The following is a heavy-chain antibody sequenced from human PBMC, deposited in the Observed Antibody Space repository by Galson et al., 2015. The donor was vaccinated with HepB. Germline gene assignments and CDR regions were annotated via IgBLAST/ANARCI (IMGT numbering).Heavy chain of an antibody. CDR3: AGPGIAAKLREGGYYYYYGMDV. CDR1: GYTFTSYY. Sequence: SVKVSCKASGYTFTSYYMHWVRQAPGQGLEWMGIINPSGGSTSYAQKFQGRVTMTRDTSTSTVYMELSSLRSEDTAVYYCAGPGIAAKLREGGYYYYYGMDVWGQGTTVTVSS. D-gene: IGHD6-13*01. CDR2: INPSGGST. V-gene: IGHV1-46*01. J-gene: IGHJ6*02.